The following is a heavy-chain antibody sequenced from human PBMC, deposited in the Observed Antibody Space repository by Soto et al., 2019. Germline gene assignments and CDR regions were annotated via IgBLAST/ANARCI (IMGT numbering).Heavy chain of an antibody. D-gene: IGHD6-19*01. V-gene: IGHV3-30*18. CDR2: ISNDGSNK. J-gene: IGHJ4*02. CDR3: AKDKTSGWYDLYFDY. Sequence: GGSLRLSCAASGFSFSTYGMHWVRQAPGNGLVWFAFISNDGSNKYYADSVKGRFTISRDNSKNMLYLQMNSLRAEYTAVYYCAKDKTSGWYDLYFDYWGQGTLVTVSS. CDR1: GFSFSTYG.